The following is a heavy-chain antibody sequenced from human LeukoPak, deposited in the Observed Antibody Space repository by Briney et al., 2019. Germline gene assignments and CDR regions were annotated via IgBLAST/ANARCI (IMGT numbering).Heavy chain of an antibody. CDR1: GFTFSSYG. D-gene: IGHD6-6*01. Sequence: GRSLRLSCAASGFTFSSYGMHWVRQAPGKGLEWVAVISYDGSNKYYADSVKGRFTISRDNSKNTLYLQMNSLRAEDTAVYYCARGTGGYSSSSGLLTYFDYWGQGTLVTVSS. CDR3: ARGTGGYSSSSGLLTYFDY. V-gene: IGHV3-30*03. CDR2: ISYDGSNK. J-gene: IGHJ4*02.